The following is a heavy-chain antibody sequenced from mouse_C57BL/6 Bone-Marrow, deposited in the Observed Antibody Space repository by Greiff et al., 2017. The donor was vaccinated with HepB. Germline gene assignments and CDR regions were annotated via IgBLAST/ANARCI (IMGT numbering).Heavy chain of an antibody. V-gene: IGHV5-17*01. CDR3: ARTLSGAFDY. J-gene: IGHJ2*01. CDR2: ISSGSSTI. CDR1: GFTFSDYG. Sequence: EVMLVESGGGLVKPGGSLKLSCAASGFTFSDYGMHWVRQAPEKGLEWVAYISSGSSTIYYADTVKGRFTISRDNAKNTLFLHMTSLRSEDTAMYNCARTLSGAFDYWGQGTTLTLSS. D-gene: IGHD3-2*02.